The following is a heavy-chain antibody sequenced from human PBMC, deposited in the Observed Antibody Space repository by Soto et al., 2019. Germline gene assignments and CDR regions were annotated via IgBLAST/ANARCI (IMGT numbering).Heavy chain of an antibody. D-gene: IGHD4-17*01. V-gene: IGHV3-23*01. J-gene: IGHJ3*02. CDR3: AKDLSDDYGDYVSSDAFDI. CDR1: GFTFSSYA. CDR2: ISGSGGST. Sequence: EVQLLESGGGLVQPGGSLRLSCAASGFTFSSYAMSWVRQAPGKGLEWVSAISGSGGSTYYADSVKGRFTISRDTSKNTLYLQMNRLRAEDTAVYYCAKDLSDDYGDYVSSDAFDIWGQGTMVTVSS.